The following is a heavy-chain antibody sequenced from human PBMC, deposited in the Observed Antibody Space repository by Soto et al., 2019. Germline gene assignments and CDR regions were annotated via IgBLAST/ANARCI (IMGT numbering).Heavy chain of an antibody. J-gene: IGHJ6*02. D-gene: IGHD2-21*01. CDR3: ARDLYSGMDV. CDR1: GFTFSSYE. Sequence: RLSCAASGFTFSSYEMNWVRQAPGKGLEWASYISSSGSTIYYADSVKGRFTISRDNAKNSLYLQMNSLRAEDTAVYYCARDLYSGMDVWGQGTTVTVSS. V-gene: IGHV3-48*03. CDR2: ISSSGSTI.